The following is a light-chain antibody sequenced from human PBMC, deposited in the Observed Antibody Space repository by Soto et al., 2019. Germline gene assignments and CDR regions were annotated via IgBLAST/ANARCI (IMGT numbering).Light chain of an antibody. V-gene: IGKV4-1*01. CDR1: QSVLYSSNNKNY. Sequence: DIVMTQSPDSLAVSLGERATINCKSSQSVLYSSNNKNYLAWYQQKPGQPPKLLIYWASTRESGVPDRFSGSGSGTDVTLTISSLQAEDVAVYYCHQYSDIPRTFGQGTKVDIK. CDR3: HQYSDIPRT. J-gene: IGKJ1*01. CDR2: WAS.